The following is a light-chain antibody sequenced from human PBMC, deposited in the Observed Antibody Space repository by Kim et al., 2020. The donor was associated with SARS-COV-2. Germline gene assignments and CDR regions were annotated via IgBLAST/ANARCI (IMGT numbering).Light chain of an antibody. V-gene: IGLV3-19*01. CDR2: GKN. CDR3: NSRASTGNHLV. Sequence: SSELTQDPVVSVALGQTVRITCQGDSLTSYYATWYQQKPGQAPVLVIFGKNNRPSGIPDRFSGSSSGNTASLTITGTQAEDEADYYCNSRASTGNHLVFGGGTQLTVL. CDR1: SLTSYY. J-gene: IGLJ2*01.